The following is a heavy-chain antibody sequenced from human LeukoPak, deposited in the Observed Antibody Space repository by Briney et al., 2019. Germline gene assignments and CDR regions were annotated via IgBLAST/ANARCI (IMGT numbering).Heavy chain of an antibody. CDR1: GGSISSGHY. V-gene: IGHV4-31*03. D-gene: IGHD4-23*01. CDR2: IYYSGST. J-gene: IGHJ4*02. Sequence: TLSLTCNVSGGSISSGHYWSGIRQHPGKGLEWIGFIYYSGSTYYNPSLKSRVVISVDTSKNQFSLKVNSVTAADTAVYYCARDFTGGNGHDSWGQGTLVTVSS. CDR3: ARDFTGGNGHDS.